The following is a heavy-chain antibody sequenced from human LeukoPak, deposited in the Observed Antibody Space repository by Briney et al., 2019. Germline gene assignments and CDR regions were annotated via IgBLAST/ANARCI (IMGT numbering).Heavy chain of an antibody. CDR3: ARDPAGAGIYYDY. V-gene: IGHV3-48*01. CDR2: ISSGSGTI. D-gene: IGHD6-19*01. CDR1: GFTFSTYS. J-gene: IGHJ4*02. Sequence: GGSLRLSCVASGFTFSTYSMNWVRQAPGRGLEWISYISSGSGTIHYADSVKGRFTISRDNVKNSLYLQMNSLRAEDTAVYYCARDPAGAGIYYDYWGQGTLVTVSS.